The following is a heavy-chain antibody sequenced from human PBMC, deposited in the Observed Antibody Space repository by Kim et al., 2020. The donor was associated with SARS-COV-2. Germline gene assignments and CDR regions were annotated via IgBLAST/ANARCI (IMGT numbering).Heavy chain of an antibody. J-gene: IGHJ6*02. D-gene: IGHD3-3*01. Sequence: ASVKVSCKASGYTFTSYGISWVRQAPGQGLEWMGWISAYNGNTNYAQKLQGRVTMTTDPSTSTAYMELRSLRSDDTAVYYCASDHDDFWSGYLETLFGMDVWGQGATVTVSS. CDR2: ISAYNGNT. V-gene: IGHV1-18*01. CDR1: GYTFTSYG. CDR3: ASDHDDFWSGYLETLFGMDV.